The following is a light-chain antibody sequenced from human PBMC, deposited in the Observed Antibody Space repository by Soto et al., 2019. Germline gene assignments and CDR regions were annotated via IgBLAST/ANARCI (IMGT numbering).Light chain of an antibody. CDR3: GTWDNSLSVVV. Sequence: QSVLTQPPSVSAAPGQKVTISCSGSRSNIGTNHVSWYQHLPGTTPKLLIYDNTNRPSGIPDRFSGSKSGTSATLGITGLQTGHEADYYCGTWDNSLSVVVFGGGTKVTVL. J-gene: IGLJ2*01. CDR2: DNT. CDR1: RSNIGTNH. V-gene: IGLV1-51*01.